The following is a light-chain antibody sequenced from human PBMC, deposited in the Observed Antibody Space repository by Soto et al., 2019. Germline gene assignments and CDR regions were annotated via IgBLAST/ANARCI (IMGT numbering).Light chain of an antibody. CDR1: RSDVGGYNY. J-gene: IGLJ2*01. CDR2: DVS. V-gene: IGLV2-14*01. CDR3: SLYTSSRTLHVV. Sequence: QSALTQPASVSGSPGQSITISCTGTRSDVGGYNYVSWYQQHPGKAPKVMIYDVSNLPSGVSNRFSGSKSGNTPSLTISGLQADDEADYYCSLYTSSRTLHVVFGGGTKLTVL.